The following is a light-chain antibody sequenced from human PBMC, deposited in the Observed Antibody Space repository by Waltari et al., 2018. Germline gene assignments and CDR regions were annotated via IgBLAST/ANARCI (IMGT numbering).Light chain of an antibody. CDR1: QIVSSN. Sequence: EIVMTQSPATLSVSPGERATLSCRASQIVSSNLAWYQQKPGQAPRLLIYGASTRATGIPARFSGSGSGTEFTLTISSLQSEDFAVYYCQQYNNWLRTFGLGTKVEIK. CDR3: QQYNNWLRT. J-gene: IGKJ1*01. CDR2: GAS. V-gene: IGKV3-15*01.